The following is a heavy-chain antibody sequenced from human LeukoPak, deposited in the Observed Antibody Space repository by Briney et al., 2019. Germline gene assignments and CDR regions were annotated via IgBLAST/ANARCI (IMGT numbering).Heavy chain of an antibody. D-gene: IGHD2-2*01. CDR3: ARYHVLHRGVTWFAP. J-gene: IGHJ5*02. V-gene: IGHV4-61*02. CDR1: GGSISSGRYY. Sequence: IPSETLSLTCTVSGGSISSGRYYWGWIRQPAGKGLEWIGRSESSGSTKDNPSLNSRLTISVDTSENQFSLKLSPATAADTAVYYCARYHVLHRGVTWFAPCGQATLVTVSS. CDR2: SESSGST.